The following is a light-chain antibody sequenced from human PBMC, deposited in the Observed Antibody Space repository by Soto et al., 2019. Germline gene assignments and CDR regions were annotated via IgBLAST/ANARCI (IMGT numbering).Light chain of an antibody. V-gene: IGLV2-14*01. CDR1: SSDVGGYNY. J-gene: IGLJ1*01. Sequence: QSALTQPASVSGYPGQSITISCTGTSSDVGGYNYVSWYQQHPGKAPKLMIYEVSNLPSGVSHHFSGSKSGNTDSLTISRLQAEDEADYYCSSYTSSSTYVFGTGTKLTVL. CDR3: SSYTSSSTYV. CDR2: EVS.